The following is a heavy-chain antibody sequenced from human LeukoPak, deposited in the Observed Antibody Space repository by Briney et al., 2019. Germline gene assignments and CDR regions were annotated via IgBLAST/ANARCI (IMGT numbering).Heavy chain of an antibody. D-gene: IGHD3-22*01. Sequence: SETLSLTCTVSGGSISIYYWSWIRQPPGKGLEWIGYIYYSGSTNYNPSLKSRVTISVDTSKNQFSLKLSSVTAADTAVYYCARGHNYYDSSGYFYWGQGTLVTVSS. V-gene: IGHV4-59*01. CDR2: IYYSGST. CDR3: ARGHNYYDSSGYFY. CDR1: GGSISIYY. J-gene: IGHJ4*02.